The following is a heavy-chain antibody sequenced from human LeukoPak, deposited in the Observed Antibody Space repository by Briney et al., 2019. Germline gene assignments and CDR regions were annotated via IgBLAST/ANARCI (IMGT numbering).Heavy chain of an antibody. Sequence: GGSLRLSRAASGFTFSSYSLNWVRQAPGEGLEWVSFISSSSITIYYADSVKGRFTISRDNAEKSLYLQMNSLRAEDTAVYYCARDRGGSYSAIDYWGQGTLVTVSS. D-gene: IGHD2-15*01. CDR2: ISSSSITI. CDR3: ARDRGGSYSAIDY. V-gene: IGHV3-48*04. J-gene: IGHJ4*02. CDR1: GFTFSSYS.